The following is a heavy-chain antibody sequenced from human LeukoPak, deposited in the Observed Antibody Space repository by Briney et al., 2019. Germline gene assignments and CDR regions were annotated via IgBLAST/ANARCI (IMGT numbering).Heavy chain of an antibody. D-gene: IGHD3-3*01. CDR2: INPNSGGT. Sequence: ASVKVSCKASGYTFTGYYMHWVRQAPGQGLEWMGWINPNSGGTNYAQKFQGRVTMTGDTSISTVYMELSSLRSEDTAVYFCAGIPVFSVVLHQEPVWGKGTTVTVSS. CDR1: GYTFTGYY. CDR3: AGIPVFSVVLHQEPV. V-gene: IGHV1-2*02. J-gene: IGHJ6*04.